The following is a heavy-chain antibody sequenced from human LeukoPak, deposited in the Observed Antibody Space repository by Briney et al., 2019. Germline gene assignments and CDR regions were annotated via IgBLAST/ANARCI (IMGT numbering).Heavy chain of an antibody. CDR2: IYYSGST. Sequence: SETLSLTCTVSGVSISSGDYYWRWIRQPPGKGLEWIGYIYYSGSTYYNPSLKSRVTISVDTSKNQFSLKLSSVTAADTAVYYCAREGGKEDIWGQGTMVTVSS. CDR1: GVSISSGDYY. D-gene: IGHD3-16*01. V-gene: IGHV4-30-4*01. J-gene: IGHJ3*02. CDR3: AREGGKEDI.